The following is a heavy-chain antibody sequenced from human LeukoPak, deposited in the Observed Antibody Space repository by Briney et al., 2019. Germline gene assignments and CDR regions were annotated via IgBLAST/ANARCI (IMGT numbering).Heavy chain of an antibody. Sequence: ASVKVSCKASGYTFTSYDINWVRQATGQGLEWMGWMNPNSGNTGYAQEFQGRVTMTRNTSISTAYMELSSLRSEDTAVYYCARVRSAVTTLAKRNWFDPWGQGALVTVSS. D-gene: IGHD4-17*01. CDR2: MNPNSGNT. V-gene: IGHV1-8*01. CDR1: GYTFTSYD. J-gene: IGHJ5*02. CDR3: ARVRSAVTTLAKRNWFDP.